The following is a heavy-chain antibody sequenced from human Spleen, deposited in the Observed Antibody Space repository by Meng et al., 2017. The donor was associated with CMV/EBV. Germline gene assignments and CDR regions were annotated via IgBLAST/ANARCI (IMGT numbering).Heavy chain of an antibody. V-gene: IGHV4-31*03. D-gene: IGHD3-3*01. CDR3: ARIRSYYETFDF. CDR1: SGHINRGGYF. Sequence: CTVSSGHINRGGYFWTWIRQHPGKGLEWIGYISYTGSTYYNPSVKSRISISIDPSDSHFSLRLNSVTAADTAVYYCARIRSYYETFDFWGQGTLVTVSS. J-gene: IGHJ4*02. CDR2: ISYTGST.